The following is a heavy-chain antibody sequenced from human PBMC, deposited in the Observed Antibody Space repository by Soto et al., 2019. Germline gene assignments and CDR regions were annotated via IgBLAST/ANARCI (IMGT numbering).Heavy chain of an antibody. CDR2: IIPILGIA. Sequence: QVQLVQSGAEVKKPGSSVKVSCKASGGTFSSYTISWVRQAPGQGLEWMGRIIPILGIANYAQKFQGRVTITADKSTSTAYMELSSLRSEDTAVYYCARDRESGQIPDYWGQGTLVTVSS. J-gene: IGHJ4*02. D-gene: IGHD3-10*01. CDR1: GGTFSSYT. V-gene: IGHV1-69*08. CDR3: ARDRESGQIPDY.